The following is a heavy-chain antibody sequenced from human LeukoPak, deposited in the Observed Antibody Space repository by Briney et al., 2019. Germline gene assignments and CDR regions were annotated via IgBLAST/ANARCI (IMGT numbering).Heavy chain of an antibody. J-gene: IGHJ4*01. CDR1: GYTLTELS. D-gene: IGHD3-22*01. CDR3: ETDTYYYDSSGYPPLDY. Sequence: ASVKVSCKVSGYTLTELSMHWVRQAPGKGLEWMGGFDPEDGETIYAQKFQDRVTMTEDTSTDTAYMELSSLRSEDTAVYYCETDTYYYDSSGYPPLDYWGQEPWSPSPQ. CDR2: FDPEDGET. V-gene: IGHV1-24*01.